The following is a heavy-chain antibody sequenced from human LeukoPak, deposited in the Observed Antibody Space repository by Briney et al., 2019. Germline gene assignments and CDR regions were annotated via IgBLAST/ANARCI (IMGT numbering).Heavy chain of an antibody. CDR2: ISGSGGST. V-gene: IGHV3-23*01. J-gene: IGHJ3*02. D-gene: IGHD3-22*01. CDR3: AKVFYYDSSGFRTVRVRGAFDI. CDR1: GFTFSSYA. Sequence: PGGSLRLSCAASGFTFSSYAMSWVRQAPGKGLEWVSAISGSGGSTYYADSVKGRFTISRDNSKNTLYLQMNSLRAEDTAVYYCAKVFYYDSSGFRTVRVRGAFDIWGQGTMVTVSS.